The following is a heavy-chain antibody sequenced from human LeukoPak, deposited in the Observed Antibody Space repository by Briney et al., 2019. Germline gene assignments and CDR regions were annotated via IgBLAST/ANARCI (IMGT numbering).Heavy chain of an antibody. CDR3: VRGALPGDNWYFDL. CDR2: FGSAGDT. V-gene: IGHV3-13*01. J-gene: IGHJ2*01. CDR1: GFPFSAYD. Sequence: GGSLRLSCETSGFPFSAYDMHWVRQAPGKGLEWVSAFGSAGDTYYPGAVRGRFTISRDYAKNSLYLQMNSLTTGDTAVYYCVRGALPGDNWYFDLWGRGTLVTVAS.